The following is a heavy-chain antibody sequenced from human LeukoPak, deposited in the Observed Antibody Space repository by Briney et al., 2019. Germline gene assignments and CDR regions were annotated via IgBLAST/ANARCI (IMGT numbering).Heavy chain of an antibody. Sequence: ASVKVSCKASGYTFTGYYMHWVRQAPGQGLEWMGWINPNSGGTNYAQKFQGRVTMTRDTSISTAYMELSRLRSDDTAVYYCARGTSYYYDSSGYNQNWFDPWGQGTLVTVSS. D-gene: IGHD3-22*01. CDR2: INPNSGGT. CDR1: GYTFTGYY. V-gene: IGHV1-2*02. J-gene: IGHJ5*02. CDR3: ARGTSYYYDSSGYNQNWFDP.